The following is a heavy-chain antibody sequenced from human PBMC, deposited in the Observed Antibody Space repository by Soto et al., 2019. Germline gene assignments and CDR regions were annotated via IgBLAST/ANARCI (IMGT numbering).Heavy chain of an antibody. V-gene: IGHV4-59*01. CDR1: GGSISSYY. D-gene: IGHD4-17*01. CDR2: IYYSGST. Sequence: SETLSLTCTVSGGSISSYYWSWIRQPPGKGLEWIGYIYYSGSTNYNPSLKSRVTISVDTSKNQFSLKLSSVTAADTVVYYCARELRGVATVNVFDYWGQGTLVTVPQ. CDR3: ARELRGVATVNVFDY. J-gene: IGHJ4*02.